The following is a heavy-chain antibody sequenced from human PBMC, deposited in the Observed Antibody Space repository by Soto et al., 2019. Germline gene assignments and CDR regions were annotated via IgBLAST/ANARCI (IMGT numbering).Heavy chain of an antibody. CDR1: GGSISSSNW. D-gene: IGHD3-9*01. CDR3: ARGIGLTGYFYYHYGMDV. J-gene: IGHJ6*02. V-gene: IGHV4-4*02. Sequence: SETLSLTCAVSGGSISSSNWWSWVRQPPGKGLEWIGEIYHSGSTNYNPSLKSRVTISVDKSKNQFSLKLSSVTAADTAVYYCARGIGLTGYFYYHYGMDVWGQGTTVTVSS. CDR2: IYHSGST.